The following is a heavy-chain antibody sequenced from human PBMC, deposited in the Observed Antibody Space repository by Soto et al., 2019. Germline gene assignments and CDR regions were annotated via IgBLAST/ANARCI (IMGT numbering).Heavy chain of an antibody. CDR3: ANQYSGYDFGSIAAAATKGHFDY. CDR1: GGTFSSYA. Sequence: ASVKVSCKASGGTFSSYAISWVRQAPGQGLEWMGGIIPIFGTANYAQKFQGRVTITADESTSTAYMELSSLRSEDTAVYYCANQYSGYDFGSIAAAATKGHFDYWGQGTLVTVSS. D-gene: IGHD5-12*01. V-gene: IGHV1-69*13. J-gene: IGHJ4*02. CDR2: IIPIFGTA.